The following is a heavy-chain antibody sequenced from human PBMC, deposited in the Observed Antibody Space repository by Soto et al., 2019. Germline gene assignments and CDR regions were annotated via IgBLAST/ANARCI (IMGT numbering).Heavy chain of an antibody. Sequence: GSLRLSCAASGFTFSTYSMNWVRQAPGKGLEWVSSLSSSSSYIYYADSVKGRFTISRDNAENSLYLQMNSLRAEDTAVYYCARDYYDSSGTQIMDVWGQGTTVTSP. D-gene: IGHD3-22*01. CDR3: ARDYYDSSGTQIMDV. CDR2: LSSSSSYI. CDR1: GFTFSTYS. V-gene: IGHV3-21*01. J-gene: IGHJ6*02.